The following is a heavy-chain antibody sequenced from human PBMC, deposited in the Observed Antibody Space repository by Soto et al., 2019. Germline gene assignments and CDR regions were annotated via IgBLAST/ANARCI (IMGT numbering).Heavy chain of an antibody. CDR3: ASAYYYDSSGYSDY. CDR1: GFSFSSDS. V-gene: IGHV3-48*04. J-gene: IGHJ4*02. D-gene: IGHD3-22*01. CDR2: ISSSGSTI. Sequence: GGSLRLSCAASGFSFSSDSMAWVRQAPGKGLEWVSYISSSGSTIYYADSVKGRFTISRDNAKNSLYLQMNSLRAEDTAVYYCASAYYYDSSGYSDYWGQGTLVTVSS.